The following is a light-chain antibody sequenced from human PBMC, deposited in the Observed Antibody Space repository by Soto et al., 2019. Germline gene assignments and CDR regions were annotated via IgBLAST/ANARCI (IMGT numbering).Light chain of an antibody. CDR2: EGS. Sequence: SVLTQPASVSGSPGQSITISCTGTSSDFGSYNLVSWYQQHPGKAPKLMIYEGSKRPSGVSNRFSGSKSGNTASLTISGLQAEDEADYYCCSYAGSSTYYVFGTGTKVTVL. J-gene: IGLJ1*01. CDR1: SSDFGSYNL. CDR3: CSYAGSSTYYV. V-gene: IGLV2-23*01.